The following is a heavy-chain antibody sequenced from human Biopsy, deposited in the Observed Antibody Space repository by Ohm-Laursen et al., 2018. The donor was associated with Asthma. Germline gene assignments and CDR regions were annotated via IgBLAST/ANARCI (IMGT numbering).Heavy chain of an antibody. CDR3: ARKLRSLGAFDY. Sequence: TLSLTWAVYGGSFSNYYWTWIRQPPGKGLEWIGQIYHLGNANYNPSLKSRVTMSVDKSKNQFSLQLKSVTAADTAVYFCARKLRSLGAFDYWGQGTLVTVSS. J-gene: IGHJ4*02. CDR2: IYHLGNA. D-gene: IGHD3-16*01. CDR1: GGSFSNYY. V-gene: IGHV4-34*01.